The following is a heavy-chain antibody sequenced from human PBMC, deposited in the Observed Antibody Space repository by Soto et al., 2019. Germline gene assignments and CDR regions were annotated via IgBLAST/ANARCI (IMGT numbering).Heavy chain of an antibody. CDR1: GGSISSGGYY. Sequence: QVQLQESGPGLVKPSQTLSLTCTVSGGSISSGGYYWSWIRQHPGKGLEWIGYIYYSGSTYYNPSIKSQVTISVDPSKSQSSLKLSSVTAAHTAVSYCPSSDDYYFDYWGQGTLVTVSS. J-gene: IGHJ4*02. CDR3: PSSDDYYFDY. V-gene: IGHV4-31*01. D-gene: IGHD2-21*02. CDR2: IYYSGST.